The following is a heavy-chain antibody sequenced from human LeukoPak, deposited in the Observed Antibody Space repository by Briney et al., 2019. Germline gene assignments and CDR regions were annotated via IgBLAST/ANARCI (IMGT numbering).Heavy chain of an antibody. CDR3: AGVRVATTTNHYYYMDL. CDR2: ISSSGSTI. Sequence: PGGSLRLSCAASGFTFSDYYMSWIRQAPGKGLEWVSYISSSGSTIYYADSVKGRFTISRDNAKHSLYLQMNSLRAEDTAVYYYAGVRVATTTNHYYYMDLWGKGTAVTVSS. V-gene: IGHV3-11*04. D-gene: IGHD5-12*01. CDR1: GFTFSDYY. J-gene: IGHJ6*03.